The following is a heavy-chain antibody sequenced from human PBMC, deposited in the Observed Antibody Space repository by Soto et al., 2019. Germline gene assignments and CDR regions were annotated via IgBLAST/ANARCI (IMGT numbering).Heavy chain of an antibody. D-gene: IGHD3-9*01. J-gene: IGHJ3*02. CDR2: INAGNGNT. Sequence: ASVKVSCKASGYTFTSYAMHWARQAPGQRLEWMGWINAGNGNTKYSQKFQGRVTIARDTSASTAYMELSSLRSEDTAVYYCARDGYYDILTGYPDAFDIWGQGTMVTVSS. CDR1: GYTFTSYA. V-gene: IGHV1-3*01. CDR3: ARDGYYDILTGYPDAFDI.